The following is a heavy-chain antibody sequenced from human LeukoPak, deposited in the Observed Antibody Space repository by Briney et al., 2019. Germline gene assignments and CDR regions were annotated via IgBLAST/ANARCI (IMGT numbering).Heavy chain of an antibody. CDR1: GYTFTDSY. CDR2: INPNSGGT. CDR3: ARRRPVAATYWLFDL. J-gene: IGHJ2*01. D-gene: IGHD6-19*01. Sequence: ASVEVSCKASGYTFTDSYIHWVRQAPGQGLEWMGFINPNSGGTDYAQKFQGRVTMTRDTSIYTAYMELSSLRSDDTAVYYCARRRPVAATYWLFDLWGRGTLVTVSS. V-gene: IGHV1-2*02.